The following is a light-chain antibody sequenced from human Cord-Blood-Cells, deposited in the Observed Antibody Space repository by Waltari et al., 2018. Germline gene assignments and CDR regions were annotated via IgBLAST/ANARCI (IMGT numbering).Light chain of an antibody. J-gene: IGLJ3*02. Sequence: SYALTQPPSVSVSPGQTARINCSGDALPTQYPCLYQQKPGQAPVLVIYKDSERPSGIPERFSGSSSGTTVTLTISGVQAEDEADYYCQSADSSGTYWVFGGGTKLTVL. V-gene: IGLV3-25*03. CDR2: KDS. CDR3: QSADSSGTYWV. CDR1: ALPTQY.